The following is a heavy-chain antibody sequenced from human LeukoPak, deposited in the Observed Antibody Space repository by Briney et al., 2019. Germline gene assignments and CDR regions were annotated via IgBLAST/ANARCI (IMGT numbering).Heavy chain of an antibody. Sequence: GGSLRLSCAASGFTFSSYSMNWVRQAPGKGLEWVSYISSSSSTIYYADSVKGRFTISSDNAKNSLYLQMNSLRAEDTAVYYCARDLNYYDSSGSDSFDIWGQGTMVTVSS. J-gene: IGHJ3*02. CDR1: GFTFSSYS. CDR2: ISSSSSTI. CDR3: ARDLNYYDSSGSDSFDI. D-gene: IGHD3-22*01. V-gene: IGHV3-48*04.